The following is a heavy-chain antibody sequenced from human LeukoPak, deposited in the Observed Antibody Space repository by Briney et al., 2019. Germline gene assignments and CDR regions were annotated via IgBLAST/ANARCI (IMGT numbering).Heavy chain of an antibody. CDR2: ISYDGSNK. CDR1: GFTFSNYA. D-gene: IGHD3-10*01. J-gene: IGHJ4*02. CDR3: ARSLSNYYGSGSVDY. V-gene: IGHV3-30*04. Sequence: GKSLRLSCAASGFTFSNYAMHWVRQAPGKGLEWVAVISYDGSNKYYADSVKGRFTISRDNSKNTLYLQMNSLRAEDTAVYYCARSLSNYYGSGSVDYWGQGTLVTVSS.